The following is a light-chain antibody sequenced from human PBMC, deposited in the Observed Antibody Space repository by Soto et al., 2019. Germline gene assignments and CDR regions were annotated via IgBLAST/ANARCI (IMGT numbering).Light chain of an antibody. Sequence: QSVLTQPASLSGSPGQSITISCTGTSSDVGGYNYVSWYQQHPGKAPKLIIYEVINRPSGVSNRFSGSKSGNTASLTISGLQAEDEANYYCSSFRSYSVVFGGGTKLTVL. J-gene: IGLJ2*01. V-gene: IGLV2-14*01. CDR1: SSDVGGYNY. CDR2: EVI. CDR3: SSFRSYSVV.